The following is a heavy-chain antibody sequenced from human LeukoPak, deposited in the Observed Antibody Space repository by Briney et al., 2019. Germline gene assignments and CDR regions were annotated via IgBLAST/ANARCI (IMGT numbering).Heavy chain of an antibody. D-gene: IGHD1-26*01. CDR2: TSDDGSAK. CDR3: ARDKIVGPTTLDY. V-gene: IGHV3-30-3*01. Sequence: GGSLRLSCAASGFTFSSYAMHWVRQAPGKGLQWLALTSDDGSAKYYADSVKGRFTISRDNAKNSLYLQMNSLRADDTAIYYCARDKIVGPTTLDYWGQGTLVTVSS. J-gene: IGHJ4*02. CDR1: GFTFSSYA.